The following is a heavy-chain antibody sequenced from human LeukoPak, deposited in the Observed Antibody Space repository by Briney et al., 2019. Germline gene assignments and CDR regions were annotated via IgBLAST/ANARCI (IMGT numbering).Heavy chain of an antibody. CDR1: GFTFSSYA. CDR3: AKGKYYDILTGYKYYFDY. J-gene: IGHJ4*02. CDR2: ISGSGGST. Sequence: GGSLRLSCAAPGFTFSSYAMSWVRQAPGKGLEWVSAISGSGGSTYYADSVRGRFTISRDNSKNTLYLQMNSLRAEDTAVYYCAKGKYYDILTGYKYYFDYWGQGTLVTVSS. D-gene: IGHD3-9*01. V-gene: IGHV3-23*01.